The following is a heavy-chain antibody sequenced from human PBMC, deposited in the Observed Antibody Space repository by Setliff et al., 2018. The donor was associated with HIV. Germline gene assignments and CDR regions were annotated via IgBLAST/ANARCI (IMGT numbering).Heavy chain of an antibody. CDR3: ASAYCGGDCYSRTRKFYYYYYMDV. Sequence: SETLSLTCTVSGGSISGGVHYWGWIRQHPGKGLEWIGYIHYSGNTYYNPSLKSRAAISVDTSKNQISLKLSSVTAADTAVYYCASAYCGGDCYSRTRKFYYYYYMDVWGKGTTVTVSS. J-gene: IGHJ6*03. CDR1: GGSISGGVHY. CDR2: IHYSGNT. D-gene: IGHD2-21*02. V-gene: IGHV4-30-4*08.